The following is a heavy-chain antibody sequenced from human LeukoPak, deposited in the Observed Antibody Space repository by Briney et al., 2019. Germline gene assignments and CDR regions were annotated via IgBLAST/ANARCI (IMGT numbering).Heavy chain of an antibody. Sequence: PGGSLRLSCAASGFTFSSYTLNWVRQAPGKGLEWVSSISSSSSYIYYADSVKGRFTISRDNAKNSLYLQMNSLRAEDTAVYYCAELGITMIGGVWGKGTTVTISS. CDR1: GFTFSSYT. CDR2: ISSSSSYI. J-gene: IGHJ6*04. V-gene: IGHV3-21*01. CDR3: AELGITMIGGV. D-gene: IGHD3-10*02.